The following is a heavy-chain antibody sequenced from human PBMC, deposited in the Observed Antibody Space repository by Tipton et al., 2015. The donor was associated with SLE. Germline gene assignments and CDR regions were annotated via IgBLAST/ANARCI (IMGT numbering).Heavy chain of an antibody. CDR2: ISGSGGST. CDR1: GFTFSSYA. J-gene: IGHJ4*02. Sequence: SLRLSCAASGFTFSSYAMSWVRQAPGKGLEWVSAISGSGGSTYYADSVKGRFTISRDNSKNTLYLQMNSLRAEGTAVYYCASEGEYYDSSGYFGYWGQGTLVTVSS. D-gene: IGHD3-22*01. CDR3: ASEGEYYDSSGYFGY. V-gene: IGHV3-23*01.